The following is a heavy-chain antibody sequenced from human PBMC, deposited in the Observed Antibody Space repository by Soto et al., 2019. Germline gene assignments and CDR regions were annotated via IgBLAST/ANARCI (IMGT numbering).Heavy chain of an antibody. J-gene: IGHJ5*01. CDR2: INTEGDSA. Sequence: PGGSRRLSCAASGFTFTGHWPHWDRQVPGKGMVWVARINTEGDSANYAGSVTGRLTTSRDSATTTVYQRTHGLGVDDTSVSCCAREAVYCRTTTCYLRFSDPYGQGTVVPLS. D-gene: IGHD2-2*01. CDR1: GFTFTGHW. V-gene: IGHV3-74*01. CDR3: AREAVYCRTTTCYLRFSDP.